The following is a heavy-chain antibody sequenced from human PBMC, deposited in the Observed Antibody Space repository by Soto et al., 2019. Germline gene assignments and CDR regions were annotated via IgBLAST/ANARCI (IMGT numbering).Heavy chain of an antibody. Sequence: GASVKVSCKASGGTFSSYTISWVRQAPGQGLEWTGLINPSGGSTYYAQKFQGRLTMTRDTSTSTVYMELSSLRSEDTAVYYCAREGVGGSGSYYNVRRFDNWGQGTLVTVSS. D-gene: IGHD3-10*01. J-gene: IGHJ4*02. CDR3: AREGVGGSGSYYNVRRFDN. V-gene: IGHV1-46*01. CDR2: INPSGGST. CDR1: GGTFSSYT.